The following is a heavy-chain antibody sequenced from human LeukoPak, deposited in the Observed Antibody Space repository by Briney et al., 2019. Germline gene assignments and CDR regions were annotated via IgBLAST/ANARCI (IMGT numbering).Heavy chain of an antibody. CDR1: GFTFNNYA. D-gene: IGHD6-13*01. CDR2: ISYDGSNK. Sequence: GGSLRLSCAASGFTFNNYAMYWVRQAPGKGLEWVAVISYDGSNKYYADSVKGRFTISRDNAKNSLYLQMSSLRAEDTAVYYCAREGGRSSSWYFDCWGQGTLVTVSS. J-gene: IGHJ4*02. V-gene: IGHV3-30-3*01. CDR3: AREGGRSSSWYFDC.